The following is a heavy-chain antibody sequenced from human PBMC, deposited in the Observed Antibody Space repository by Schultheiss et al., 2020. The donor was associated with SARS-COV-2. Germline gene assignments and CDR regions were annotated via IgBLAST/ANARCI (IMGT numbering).Heavy chain of an antibody. CDR2: ISFDGSQK. CDR1: GLSFKTYA. D-gene: IGHD5-24*01. V-gene: IGHV3-30*01. Sequence: GGSLRLSCAASGLSFKTYAGHWVRQAPGKGLEWLAFISFDGSQKYYADSVKGRFTISRDNAKNTLYLQMNSLRAEDTALYYCAKVGRRWLQLMYDAFDIWGQGTMVTVSS. CDR3: AKVGRRWLQLMYDAFDI. J-gene: IGHJ3*02.